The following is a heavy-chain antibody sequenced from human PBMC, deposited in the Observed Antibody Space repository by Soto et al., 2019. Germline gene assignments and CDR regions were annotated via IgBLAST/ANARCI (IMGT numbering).Heavy chain of an antibody. V-gene: IGHV3-7*01. CDR1: GFTFSSYW. CDR2: IKQDGSEK. J-gene: IGHJ4*02. D-gene: IGHD2-21*01. Sequence: GGSLRLSCAASGFTFSSYWMMWIRQAPGKGLEWVAKIKQDGSEKYYVDSVKGRFTISIDNAKNSLYLQMNSLRAEDTAVYFCEGDPNPLVVAYWGQGNLVTDSS. CDR3: EGDPNPLVVAY.